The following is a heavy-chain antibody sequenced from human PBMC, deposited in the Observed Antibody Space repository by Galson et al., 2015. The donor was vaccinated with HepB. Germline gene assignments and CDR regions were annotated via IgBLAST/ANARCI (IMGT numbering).Heavy chain of an antibody. CDR1: GGSISSYY. V-gene: IGHV4-59*01. Sequence: ETLSLTCTVSGGSISSYYWSWIRQPPGKGLEWIGYIYYSGSTNYNPSLKSRVTISVDTSKNQFSLKLSSVTAADTAVYYCARGWRLTLPLDYWGQGTLVTVSS. CDR3: ARGWRLTLPLDY. D-gene: IGHD1-1*01. CDR2: IYYSGST. J-gene: IGHJ4*02.